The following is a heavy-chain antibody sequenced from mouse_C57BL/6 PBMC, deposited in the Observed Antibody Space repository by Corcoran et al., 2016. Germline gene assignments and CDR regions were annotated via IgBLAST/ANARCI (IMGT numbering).Heavy chain of an antibody. Sequence: QIQLVQSGPELKKPGETVKISCKASGYTFTTYGMSWVKQAPGKGLKWMGWINTYSGVPTYADDFKGRFAFSLETSASTAYLQINNLKNEDTATYFCARRSDSSGYVWFAYWGQGTLVTVSA. CDR1: GYTFTTYG. D-gene: IGHD3-2*02. J-gene: IGHJ3*01. V-gene: IGHV9-3*01. CDR3: ARRSDSSGYVWFAY. CDR2: INTYSGVP.